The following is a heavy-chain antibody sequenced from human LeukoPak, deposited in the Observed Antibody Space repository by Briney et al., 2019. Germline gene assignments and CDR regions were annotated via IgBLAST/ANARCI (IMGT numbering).Heavy chain of an antibody. Sequence: GRSLRLSCAASGFTFSSYAMHWVRQAPGKGLEWVAVISYDGSNKYYADSVKGRFTISRDNSKNTLYLQMNSLRAEDTAVYYCAKDFSSWNPSEIDYWGQGTLVTVSS. CDR1: GFTFSSYA. CDR2: ISYDGSNK. V-gene: IGHV3-30-3*01. CDR3: AKDFSSWNPSEIDY. D-gene: IGHD6-13*01. J-gene: IGHJ4*02.